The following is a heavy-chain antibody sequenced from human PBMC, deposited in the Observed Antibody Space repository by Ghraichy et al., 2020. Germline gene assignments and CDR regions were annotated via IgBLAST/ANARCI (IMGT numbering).Heavy chain of an antibody. J-gene: IGHJ6*02. CDR2: ISWNSGSI. Sequence: GGSLRLSCAASGFTFDDYAMHWVRQAPGKGLEWVSGISWNSGSIGYADSVKGRFTISRDNAKNSLYLQMNSLRAEDTALYYCAKGGGIHSSSWSYYYGMDVWGQGTTVTVSS. V-gene: IGHV3-9*01. CDR1: GFTFDDYA. D-gene: IGHD6-13*01. CDR3: AKGGGIHSSSWSYYYGMDV.